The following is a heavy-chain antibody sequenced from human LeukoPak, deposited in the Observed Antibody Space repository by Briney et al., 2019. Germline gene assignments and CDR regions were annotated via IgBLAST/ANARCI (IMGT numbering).Heavy chain of an antibody. Sequence: PSGTLSLTCTVSGGSISSYYWSWIRQPPGKGLEWIGYIYYSGSTNYNPSLKCRVTISVDTSKNQFSLKLSSVTAADTAVYYCARQRNSYGFPFDYWGQGTLVTVSS. CDR2: IYYSGST. CDR1: GGSISSYY. D-gene: IGHD5-18*01. J-gene: IGHJ4*02. V-gene: IGHV4-59*08. CDR3: ARQRNSYGFPFDY.